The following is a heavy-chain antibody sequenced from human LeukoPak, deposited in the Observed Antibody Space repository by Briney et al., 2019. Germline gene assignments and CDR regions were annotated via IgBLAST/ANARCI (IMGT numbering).Heavy chain of an antibody. CDR1: GSTFSTYY. Sequence: GGSLRLSCVASGSTFSTYYMAWVRQAPGKGLEWVANIRQDGSDKFYVDSVRGRFIISRDNGGNSLYLQMNGLRAEDTAVYYCAGGSGWLIDSWGRGTLVTVSS. CDR2: IRQDGSDK. CDR3: AGGSGWLIDS. D-gene: IGHD6-19*01. J-gene: IGHJ4*02. V-gene: IGHV3-7*05.